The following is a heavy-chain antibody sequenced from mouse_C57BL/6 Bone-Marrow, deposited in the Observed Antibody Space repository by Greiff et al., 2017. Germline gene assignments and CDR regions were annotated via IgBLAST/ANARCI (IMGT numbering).Heavy chain of an antibody. D-gene: IGHD3-3*01. CDR2: IHPNGGST. CDR1: GYTFTSYW. J-gene: IGHJ1*03. CDR3: ARAGRRRYFDV. V-gene: IGHV1-64*01. Sequence: VQLQQPGAELVKPGASVKLSCKASGYTFTSYWMHWVKQRPGQGLEWIGMIHPNGGSTNYNEKFKSKATLTVDKSSSTAYMQLSSLTSEDSAVYYCARAGRRRYFDVWGTGTTVTVSS.